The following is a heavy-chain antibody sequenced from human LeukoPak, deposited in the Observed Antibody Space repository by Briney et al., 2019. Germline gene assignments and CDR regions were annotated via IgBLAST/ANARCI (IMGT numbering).Heavy chain of an antibody. Sequence: ASVTVSCKVSGYTLTELTMHWVRQAPGKGLEWMGGFDPEDGETIYAQKFQGRVTMTEDTSTDTAYMELSSLRSEDTAVYYCATKSDFWSGYYFDYWGQGTLVTVSS. CDR1: GYTLTELT. J-gene: IGHJ4*02. CDR2: FDPEDGET. V-gene: IGHV1-24*01. D-gene: IGHD3-3*01. CDR3: ATKSDFWSGYYFDY.